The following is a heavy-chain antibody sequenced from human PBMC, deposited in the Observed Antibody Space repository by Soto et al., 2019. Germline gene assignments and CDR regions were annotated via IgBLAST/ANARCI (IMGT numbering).Heavy chain of an antibody. J-gene: IGHJ5*02. Sequence: GGSLRLSCIASGFTFSSYSMKWVRQAPGKGLEWVSSISNRGSYIYYADSVKGRFTISRDNAGNSLYLQMNNLRVEDTAVYHCARGWETTAEGGFDPWGQGTLVTVSS. CDR1: GFTFSSYS. V-gene: IGHV3-21*06. CDR3: ARGWETTAEGGFDP. D-gene: IGHD1-1*01. CDR2: ISNRGSYI.